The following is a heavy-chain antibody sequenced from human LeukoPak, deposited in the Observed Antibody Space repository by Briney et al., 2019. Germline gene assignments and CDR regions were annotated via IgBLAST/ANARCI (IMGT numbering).Heavy chain of an antibody. Sequence: ASVKVSCKVSGYTFTDYYMHWVQQAPGKGLEWMGLVDPEDGETIYAEKFQGRVTITADTSTDTAYMKLSSLRSEDTAVYYCATGKGDYYYYMDVWGKGTTVTVSS. CDR2: VDPEDGET. CDR1: GYTFTDYY. J-gene: IGHJ6*03. CDR3: ATGKGDYYYYMDV. V-gene: IGHV1-69-2*01.